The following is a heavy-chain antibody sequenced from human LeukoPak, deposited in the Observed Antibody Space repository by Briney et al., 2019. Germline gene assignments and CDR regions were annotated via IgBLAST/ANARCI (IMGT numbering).Heavy chain of an antibody. CDR2: IYYSGST. V-gene: IGHV4-59*12. Sequence: SETLSLTCTVSGGSISSYYWSWIRQPPGKGLEWIGYIYYSGSTNYNPSLKSRVTISVDTSKNQFSLKLSSVTAADTAVYYCARGPGSSGWYHKDYWGQGTLVTVSS. J-gene: IGHJ4*02. CDR1: GGSISSYY. D-gene: IGHD6-19*01. CDR3: ARGPGSSGWYHKDY.